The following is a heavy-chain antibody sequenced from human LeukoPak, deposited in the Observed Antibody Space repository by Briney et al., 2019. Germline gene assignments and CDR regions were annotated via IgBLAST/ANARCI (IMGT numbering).Heavy chain of an antibody. D-gene: IGHD1-1*01. CDR2: ISAYNGNT. J-gene: IGHJ6*02. Sequence: GASVKVSCKASGYTFTSYGISWVRQAPGQGLEWMGWISAYNGNTNYAQKLQGRVTITTDTSTSTAYMELRSLRSDDTAVYYCATSPPGIDYYYGMDVWGQGTTVTVSS. CDR1: GYTFTSYG. CDR3: ATSPPGIDYYYGMDV. V-gene: IGHV1-18*01.